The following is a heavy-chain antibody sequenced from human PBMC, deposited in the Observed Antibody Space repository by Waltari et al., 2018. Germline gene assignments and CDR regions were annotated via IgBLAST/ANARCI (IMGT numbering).Heavy chain of an antibody. CDR2: IIPIFGTA. CDR1: GGTFSSYA. Sequence: QVQLVQSGAEVKKPGSSVKVSCKASGGTFSSYAISWVRQAPGPGLEWMGGIIPIFGTANYAQKFQGRVTITADESTSTAYMELSSLRSEDTAVYYCARVAQYYYDSSANSFFDYCGQGTLVTVSS. J-gene: IGHJ4*02. CDR3: ARVAQYYYDSSANSFFDY. V-gene: IGHV1-69*01. D-gene: IGHD3-22*01.